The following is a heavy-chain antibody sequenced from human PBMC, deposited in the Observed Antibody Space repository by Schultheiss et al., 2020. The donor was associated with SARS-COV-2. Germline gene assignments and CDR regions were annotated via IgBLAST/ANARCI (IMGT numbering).Heavy chain of an antibody. Sequence: GESLKISCAASGFTVSDNYMSWVRQAPGKGLEWVSLVSIRGDSTYYADSVKGRFTSSRDDSRATLYLHMNSLRIEDTAVYYCVKDAIARDGRMDFFDYWGQGILVTVSS. J-gene: IGHJ4*02. D-gene: IGHD5-24*01. CDR3: VKDAIARDGRMDFFDY. V-gene: IGHV3-23*01. CDR1: GFTVSDNY. CDR2: VSIRGDST.